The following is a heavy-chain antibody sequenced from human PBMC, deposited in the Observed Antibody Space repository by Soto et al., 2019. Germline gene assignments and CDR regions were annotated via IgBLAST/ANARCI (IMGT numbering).Heavy chain of an antibody. CDR2: NYYSGIT. Sequence: QVQLQESGPGLVKPSQTLSLTCTVSGGSISSGGSYWPWIRQPPGQGLEWIGYNYYSGITYYNPSLKSRVTISLDTSKNQFSLKLSSVTAADTAVDYCARGSSIAGLDYGMDVWGQGTTVTVSS. J-gene: IGHJ6*02. CDR1: GGSISSGGSY. CDR3: ARGSSIAGLDYGMDV. D-gene: IGHD6-6*01. V-gene: IGHV4-31*03.